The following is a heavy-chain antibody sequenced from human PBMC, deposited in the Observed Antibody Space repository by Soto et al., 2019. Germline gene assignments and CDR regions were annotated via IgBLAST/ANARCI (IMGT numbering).Heavy chain of an antibody. CDR2: INHSGST. V-gene: IGHV4-34*01. Sequence: SETLSLTCAVYGGSFSGYYWSWIRQPPGKGLEWIGEINHSGSTNYNPSLKSRVTISVDTSKNQFSLKLSSVTAADTAVYYCARMVGLRITIFRNNYYGMDVWGQGTTVTVSS. J-gene: IGHJ6*02. CDR3: ARMVGLRITIFRNNYYGMDV. CDR1: GGSFSGYY. D-gene: IGHD3-3*01.